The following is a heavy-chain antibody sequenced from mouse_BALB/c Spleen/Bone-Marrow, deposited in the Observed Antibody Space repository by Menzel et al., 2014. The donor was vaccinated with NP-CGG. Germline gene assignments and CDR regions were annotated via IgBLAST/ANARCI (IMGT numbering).Heavy chain of an antibody. CDR3: ARDRYDEGDWYFDV. Sequence: EVKLVESGGGLVQPGGSLRLSCATSGFTFSDFYMEWVRQPPGKRLEWIAASRNKANDYTTEYSASVKGRFIVSRDTSQSILYLQMNALRAEDTAIYYCARDRYDEGDWYFDVWDAGTTVTVSS. J-gene: IGHJ1*01. D-gene: IGHD2-14*01. V-gene: IGHV7-1*02. CDR2: SRNKANDYTT. CDR1: GFTFSDFY.